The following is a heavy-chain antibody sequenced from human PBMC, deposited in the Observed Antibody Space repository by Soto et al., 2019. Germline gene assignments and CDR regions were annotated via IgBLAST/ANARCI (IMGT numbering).Heavy chain of an antibody. Sequence: PGGSLRLSCAASGFTFTDYYMTWIRQAPGKGLEWVSYISSSGSTYYADSVKGRFTISRDNSNNTLYLQMNSLRVEDTAVYYCAKRDQQCWGQGTLVTVSS. CDR2: ISSSGST. CDR1: GFTFTDYY. J-gene: IGHJ4*02. D-gene: IGHD6-19*01. CDR3: AKRDQQC. V-gene: IGHV3-11*01.